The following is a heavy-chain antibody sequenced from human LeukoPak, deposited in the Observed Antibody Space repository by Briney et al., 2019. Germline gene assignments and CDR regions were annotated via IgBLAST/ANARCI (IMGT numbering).Heavy chain of an antibody. CDR3: ARGPNTARVY. V-gene: IGHV4-34*01. D-gene: IGHD5-18*01. CDR1: GGSFSGYY. Sequence: SETLSLTCAVYGGSFSGYYWSWIRQPPGKGLEWIGEINHSGSTNYNPSLKSRVTISVDTSKNQFSLKLSSVTAADTAVYYCARGPNTARVYWGQGTMVTVSS. J-gene: IGHJ4*02. CDR2: INHSGST.